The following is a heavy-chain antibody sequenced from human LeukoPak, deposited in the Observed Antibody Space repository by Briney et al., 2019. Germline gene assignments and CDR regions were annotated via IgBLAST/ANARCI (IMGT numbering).Heavy chain of an antibody. CDR1: GFTLSDHN. D-gene: IGHD3-22*01. V-gene: IGHV3-72*01. J-gene: IGHJ4*02. Sequence: PGGSLRLSCAASGFTLSDHNIDWVRQAPGKGLEWVGRSRNKANRYTTEYAASVKDRFTISRDDSQNSLYLQMNSLRTEDTAVYYCARTYRYDSSGYYVDYWGQGTLVTVSS. CDR3: ARTYRYDSSGYYVDY. CDR2: SRNKANRYTT.